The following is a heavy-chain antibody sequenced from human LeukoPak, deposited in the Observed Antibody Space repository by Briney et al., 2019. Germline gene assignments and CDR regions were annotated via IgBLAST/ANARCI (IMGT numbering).Heavy chain of an antibody. D-gene: IGHD2-15*01. V-gene: IGHV1-69*13. J-gene: IGHJ5*02. CDR3: AREGVAATLNWFDP. CDR2: IIPIFGTA. CDR1: GGTFSSYA. Sequence: SVKVSCKASGGTFSSYAISWVRQAPGQGLEWMGGIIPIFGTANYAQKFQGRVTITADESTSTAYMELSSLRSEDTAVYYCAREGVAATLNWFDPWGQGTLVTVSS.